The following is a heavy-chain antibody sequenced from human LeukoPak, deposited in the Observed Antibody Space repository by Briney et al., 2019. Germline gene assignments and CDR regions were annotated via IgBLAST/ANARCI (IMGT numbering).Heavy chain of an antibody. CDR2: IYDSGST. Sequence: SETLSLTCTVSGGSISIYYWSWIRQPPGKGLEWIGYIYDSGSTNYNPSLKSRVTISVDTSKNQFSLKLSSVTAADTAVYYCARGSSCGSTSCYQPYRRRFDYWGQGTLVTVSS. J-gene: IGHJ4*02. CDR3: ARGSSCGSTSCYQPYRRRFDY. D-gene: IGHD2-2*01. V-gene: IGHV4-59*12. CDR1: GGSISIYY.